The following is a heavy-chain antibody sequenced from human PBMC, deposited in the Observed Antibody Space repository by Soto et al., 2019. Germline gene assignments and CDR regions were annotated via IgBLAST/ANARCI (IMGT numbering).Heavy chain of an antibody. CDR2: ISVYNGNT. CDR3: ARTAIGDPNWFDP. Sequence: QVQLVQSGAEVKKPGASVKVSCKASGYTSTSYGISWVRQAPGQGLEWMGWISVYNGNTNYAQKFKGRVTMTTDTSTGTAYMELRSLRSDDTALYFCARTAIGDPNWFDPWGQGTLVTVSS. J-gene: IGHJ5*02. CDR1: GYTSTSYG. D-gene: IGHD4-17*01. V-gene: IGHV1-18*01.